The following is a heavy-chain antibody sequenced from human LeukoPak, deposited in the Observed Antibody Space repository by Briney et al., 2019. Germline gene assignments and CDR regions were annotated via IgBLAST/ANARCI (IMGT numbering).Heavy chain of an antibody. D-gene: IGHD3-3*01. CDR1: GGSISSYY. CDR2: IYYSGST. CDR3: ARGGYDFWSGYKNDAFDI. Sequence: SETLSLTCTVSGGSISSYYWSWIRQPPGKGLEWIGYIYYSGSTNYNPSLKSRVTISVDTSKNQFSLKLSSVTAADTAVYYCARGGYDFWSGYKNDAFDIWGQGTMVTVSS. V-gene: IGHV4-59*01. J-gene: IGHJ3*02.